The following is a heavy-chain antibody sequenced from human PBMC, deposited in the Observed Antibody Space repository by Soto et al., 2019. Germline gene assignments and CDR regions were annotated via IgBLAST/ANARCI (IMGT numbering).Heavy chain of an antibody. CDR3: ARVPSYSLGDL. D-gene: IGHD2-21*01. CDR1: GYTFTSYA. V-gene: IGHV1-3*04. Sequence: QVQLVQSGAEVKKPGASVKVSCKASGYTFTSYAMHWVRQAPGQRLEWMGWINTGNGNTNYSQKFQGRVTITRDTSASTADMELSSLRSEDTAVYYCARVPSYSLGDLWGRGTLVTVSS. J-gene: IGHJ2*01. CDR2: INTGNGNT.